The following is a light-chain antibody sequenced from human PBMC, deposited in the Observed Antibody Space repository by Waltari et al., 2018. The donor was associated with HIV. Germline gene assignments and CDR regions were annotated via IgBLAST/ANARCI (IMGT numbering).Light chain of an antibody. CDR3: AAWEDSLCVVV. Sequence: QSVLTQTPSASGTPGQRVTISCSGSSSNIGNNYVYWYPQLPGADPKLLMYRNNERPVGVPDRFSGSKSVPSAVLAISGLRSEDEADYYCAAWEDSLCVVVCGGGTKLTVL. CDR1: SSNIGNNY. CDR2: RNN. V-gene: IGLV1-47*01. J-gene: IGLJ2*01.